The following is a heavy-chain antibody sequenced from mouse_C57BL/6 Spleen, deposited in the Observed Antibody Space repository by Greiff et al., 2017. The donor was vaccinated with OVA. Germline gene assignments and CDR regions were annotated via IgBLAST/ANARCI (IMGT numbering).Heavy chain of an antibody. CDR2: IWTGGGT. V-gene: IGHV2-9-1*01. J-gene: IGHJ2*01. CDR3: ARNRTLGRGYYFDY. CDR1: GFSLTSYA. D-gene: IGHD4-1*01. Sequence: VKLVESGPGLVAPSQSLSITCTVSGFSLTSYAISWVRQPPGKGLEWLGVIWTGGGTNYNSDLKSRLSISKDNSKSQVFLKMNSLQTDDTARYYCARNRTLGRGYYFDYWGQGTTLTVSS.